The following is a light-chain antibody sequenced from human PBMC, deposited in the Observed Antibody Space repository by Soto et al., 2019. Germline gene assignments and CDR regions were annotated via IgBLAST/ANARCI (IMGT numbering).Light chain of an antibody. J-gene: IGLJ1*01. CDR2: DVS. V-gene: IGLV2-11*01. Sequence: QSALTQPPSASGSPGQSGTISCTGTSSDVGGYNYVSWYQQHPGKAPKLMIYDVSKRPSGVPDRFSGSKSGNTASLTISGLQAEDEADYYCCSYAGSYTFDVFGTGTKLTVL. CDR1: SSDVGGYNY. CDR3: CSYAGSYTFDV.